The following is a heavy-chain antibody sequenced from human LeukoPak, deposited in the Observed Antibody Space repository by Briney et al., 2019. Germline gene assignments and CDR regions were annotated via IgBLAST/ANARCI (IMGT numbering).Heavy chain of an antibody. D-gene: IGHD6-25*01. CDR3: ARPTASGDYFDY. CDR1: GYSFTTYW. Sequence: GESLKISCKASGYSFTTYWIGWVRQVPGKGLEWVGIIYPADSTAKYSLSFQGQVTISAGKSISTAYLQWSSLKASDTAMYYCARPTASGDYFDYWGQGTLVTVSS. V-gene: IGHV5-51*01. CDR2: IYPADSTA. J-gene: IGHJ4*02.